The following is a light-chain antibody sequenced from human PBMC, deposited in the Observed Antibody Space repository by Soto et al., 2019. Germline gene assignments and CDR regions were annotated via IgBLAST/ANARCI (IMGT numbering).Light chain of an antibody. CDR3: QQYDSFPRT. CDR2: KAS. J-gene: IGKJ1*01. CDR1: QSINNW. V-gene: IGKV1-5*03. Sequence: DIQMTQSPSTLSASVGDRVTITCRASQSINNWLAWYQQKPGKAPKLFIFKASTLESGVPSRFSGSGSGTEFTLSISSLQPDDLATYFCQQYDSFPRTFGQGTKVEIK.